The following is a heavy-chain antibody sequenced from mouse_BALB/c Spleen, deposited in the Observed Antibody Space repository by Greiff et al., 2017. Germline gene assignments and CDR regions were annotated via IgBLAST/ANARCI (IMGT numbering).Heavy chain of an antibody. CDR1: GFTFSSYA. D-gene: IGHD2-2*01. Sequence: DVHLVESGGGLVKPGGSLKLSCAASGFTFSSYAMSWVRQTPEKRLEWVASISSGGSTYYPDSVKGRFTISRDNARNILYLQMSSLRSEDTAMYYCARDGYDYFDYWGQGTTLTVSS. CDR2: ISSGGST. J-gene: IGHJ2*01. V-gene: IGHV5-6-5*01. CDR3: ARDGYDYFDY.